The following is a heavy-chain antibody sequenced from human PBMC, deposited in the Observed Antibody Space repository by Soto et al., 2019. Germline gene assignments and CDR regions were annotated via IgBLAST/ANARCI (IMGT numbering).Heavy chain of an antibody. Sequence: ASVKVSCKASGGTFSSYAISWVRQAPGQGLEWMGGIIPIFGTANYAQKFQGRVTITADESTSTAYMELSSLGSEDTGVYYCARDLHNLGYYYVMDVGAKGTTVTFSS. J-gene: IGHJ6*04. CDR1: GGTFSSYA. CDR2: IIPIFGTA. CDR3: ARDLHNLGYYYVMDV. V-gene: IGHV1-69*13.